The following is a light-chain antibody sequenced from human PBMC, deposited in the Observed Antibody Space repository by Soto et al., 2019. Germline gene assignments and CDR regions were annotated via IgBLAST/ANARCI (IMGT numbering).Light chain of an antibody. J-gene: IGKJ4*01. V-gene: IGKV1-39*01. Sequence: DIQMTQSPSSLSASVGDRVTITCRASQSVGTYLSWYQQKEGKAPKLLINVASTLQSGVPSRFSGSGSGTDFTLAISSLQPEDCATYYCQQSSSTPQTFGGGTRVEIK. CDR2: VAS. CDR3: QQSSSTPQT. CDR1: QSVGTY.